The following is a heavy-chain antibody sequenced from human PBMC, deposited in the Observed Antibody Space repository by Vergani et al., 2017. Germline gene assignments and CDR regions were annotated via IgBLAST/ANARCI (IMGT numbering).Heavy chain of an antibody. V-gene: IGHV3-23*01. Sequence: EVQLLESGGGLVQPGGSLRLSCAASGFTFSSYAMSWVRQAPGKGLGWGSAIIGSGGSTYYADSVKARFTISRDNSKNTLYLQMNSLRAEDTAVYYCAKTHDYYYYYMDVWGKGTTVTVSS. J-gene: IGHJ6*03. D-gene: IGHD3-3*01. CDR1: GFTFSSYA. CDR3: AKTHDYYYYYMDV. CDR2: IIGSGGST.